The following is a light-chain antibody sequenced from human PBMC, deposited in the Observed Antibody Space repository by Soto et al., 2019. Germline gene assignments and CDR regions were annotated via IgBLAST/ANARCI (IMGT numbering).Light chain of an antibody. CDR2: RVS. CDR3: QQYISSPRT. Sequence: EIVMTPSPATLSVSPGERATLSCRASQSVSSNLAWYQQKPGQAPRLLIYRVSSRATGIPDRFSGSGSGTDFTLTISRLEPEDFAVYYCQQYISSPRTFGQGTKVDIK. V-gene: IGKV3-20*01. J-gene: IGKJ1*01. CDR1: QSVSSN.